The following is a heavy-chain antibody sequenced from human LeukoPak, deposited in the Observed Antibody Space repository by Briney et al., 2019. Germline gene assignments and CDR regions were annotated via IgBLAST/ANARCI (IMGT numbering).Heavy chain of an antibody. CDR2: IKSKTDGGTT. Sequence: GGSLRLSCAASGFAFTNAWMTWVRQAPGKGLEWVARIKSKTDGGTTDYAAPVKGRFTISRDDSKTTLYLHMNSLKPEDTAVYYCTTGFYYYDSSGYYRYWGQGTLVTVSS. V-gene: IGHV3-15*01. D-gene: IGHD3-22*01. CDR1: GFAFTNAW. CDR3: TTGFYYYDSSGYYRY. J-gene: IGHJ4*02.